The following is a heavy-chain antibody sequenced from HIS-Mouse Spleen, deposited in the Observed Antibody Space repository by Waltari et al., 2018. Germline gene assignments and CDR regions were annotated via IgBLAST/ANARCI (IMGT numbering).Heavy chain of an antibody. V-gene: IGHV3-11*01. CDR3: ARKDIVVVPAAMGGAFDI. J-gene: IGHJ3*02. Sequence: QFRLGESGGGLLSLGGSLNPSGPAPGSPFRNTSLSGSGQVPGRGREWVSYISMSGSTKYYADSVKGRFTISRDNAKNSLYLQMNSLRAEDTAVYYCARKDIVVVPAAMGGAFDIWGQGTMVTVSS. D-gene: IGHD2-2*01. CDR2: ISMSGSTK. CDR1: GSPFRNTS.